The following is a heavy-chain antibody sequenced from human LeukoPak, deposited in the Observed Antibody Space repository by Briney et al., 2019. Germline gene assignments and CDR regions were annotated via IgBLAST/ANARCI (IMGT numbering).Heavy chain of an antibody. D-gene: IGHD3-22*01. CDR1: GYTFTRYD. V-gene: IGHV1-8*01. CDR2: MNPNSGNT. J-gene: IGHJ6*02. CDR3: ASVRPYYYDSSGYRLGMDV. Sequence: ASVKVSCKASGYTFTRYDINWVRQATGQGLEWMGWMNPNSGNTGYAQKFQGRVTMTRNTSISTAYMELSSLRSEDTAVYYCASVRPYYYDSSGYRLGMDVWGQGTTVTVSS.